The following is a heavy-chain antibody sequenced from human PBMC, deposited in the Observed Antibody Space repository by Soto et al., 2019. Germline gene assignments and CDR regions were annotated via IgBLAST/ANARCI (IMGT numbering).Heavy chain of an antibody. J-gene: IGHJ4*02. CDR1: GYTFTGYY. CDR3: ATWTGTNSPPKTGWEFEY. CDR2: INPNSGGT. D-gene: IGHD1-7*01. V-gene: IGHV1-2*02. Sequence: ASVKVSCKASGYTFTGYYMHWVRQAPGQGLEWMGWINPNSGGTNYAQKFQGRVTMTRDTSISTAYMELSRLRSDDTAVYYCATWTGTNSPPKTGWEFEYCGQGTLGTVSS.